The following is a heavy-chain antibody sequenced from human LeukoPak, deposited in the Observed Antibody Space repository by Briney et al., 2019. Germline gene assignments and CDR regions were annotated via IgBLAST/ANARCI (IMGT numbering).Heavy chain of an antibody. CDR1: GFIFSSYA. V-gene: IGHV3-7*03. Sequence: GGSLRLSCAASGFIFSSYAMSWVRQAPGKGLEWVSAINQDGSHTFYVDSVKGRFTISRDNSKNPLYLQMNSLRAEDTAVYYCARPDIRRSDPMDAMEDWDQGTLVTVSS. CDR2: INQDGSHT. J-gene: IGHJ4*01. D-gene: IGHD2-2*01. CDR3: ARPDIRRSDPMDAMED.